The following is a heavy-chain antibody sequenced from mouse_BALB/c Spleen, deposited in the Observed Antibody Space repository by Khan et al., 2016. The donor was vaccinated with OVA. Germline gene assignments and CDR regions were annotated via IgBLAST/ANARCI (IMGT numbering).Heavy chain of an antibody. Sequence: QVQLKQSGAELVRPGASVKLSCKTSGHIFTSYWIHWGKPRSGQGLVWIARNYPGTDNTYYNEKFKDKATLTADKSSSTAYMQLTSLKSEDSDVYFCTREEALYHFDHWGQGTTLTVSS. D-gene: IGHD3-2*02. J-gene: IGHJ2*01. CDR1: GHIFTSYW. CDR2: NYPGTDNT. CDR3: TREEALYHFDH. V-gene: IGHV1-76*01.